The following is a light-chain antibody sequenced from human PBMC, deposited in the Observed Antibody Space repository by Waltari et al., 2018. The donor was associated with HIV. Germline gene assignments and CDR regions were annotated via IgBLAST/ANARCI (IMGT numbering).Light chain of an antibody. Sequence: EIVMTQSPATLSVSPGERATLSCRASKRVSSNLAWYQQKPCQAPRLLLYVASTRATGIPARFRGSGSGTEFTLTISSLQSEDFAVYYCQQYNNWPYTFGQGTKLEIK. CDR1: KRVSSN. CDR2: VAS. CDR3: QQYNNWPYT. V-gene: IGKV3-15*01. J-gene: IGKJ2*01.